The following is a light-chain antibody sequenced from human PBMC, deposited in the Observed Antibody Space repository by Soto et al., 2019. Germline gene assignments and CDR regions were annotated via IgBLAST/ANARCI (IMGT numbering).Light chain of an antibody. V-gene: IGKV1-5*01. J-gene: IGKJ1*01. Sequence: DIQMTQSPSTLSASVGDRVTITCRASQTIVGWLAWYQQKPGKAPKLLIYDASSLESGVPSRFSGSGSGTEFTLTITSLQPEDFATYYCLQYYNFSWTFGQGTKVEVK. CDR3: LQYYNFSWT. CDR2: DAS. CDR1: QTIVGW.